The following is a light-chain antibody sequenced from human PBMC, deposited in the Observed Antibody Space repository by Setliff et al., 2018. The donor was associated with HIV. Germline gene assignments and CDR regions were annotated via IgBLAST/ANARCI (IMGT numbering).Light chain of an antibody. Sequence: QSALTQPSSVSGSPGQSVTISCTGTSSDVGVYNYVSWYQQHPGKAPKLMIYDVSERPSGVPDRFSGSKYGNTASLTISGLQAEDEADYYCCSYAGRYTYVVGTGTKV. CDR3: CSYAGRYTYV. J-gene: IGLJ1*01. V-gene: IGLV2-11*01. CDR1: SSDVGVYNY. CDR2: DVS.